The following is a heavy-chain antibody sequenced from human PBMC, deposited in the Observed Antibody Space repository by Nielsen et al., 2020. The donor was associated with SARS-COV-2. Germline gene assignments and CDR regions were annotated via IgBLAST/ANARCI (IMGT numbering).Heavy chain of an antibody. Sequence: GGSLRLSCAASGFSFSDYAIHWVRQAPGKGLEWVAVISYDGSEKYYGDSVKGRLTISRDNSKSTLYLQMNGLRAEDTAICYCASAYSYGSDTFDIWGQGTVVTVSS. CDR1: GFSFSDYA. CDR3: ASAYSYGSDTFDI. D-gene: IGHD5-18*01. V-gene: IGHV3-30*04. J-gene: IGHJ3*02. CDR2: ISYDGSEK.